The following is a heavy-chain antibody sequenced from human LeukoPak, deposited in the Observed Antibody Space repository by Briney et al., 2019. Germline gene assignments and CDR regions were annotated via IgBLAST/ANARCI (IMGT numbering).Heavy chain of an antibody. CDR2: IWYDGSNK. V-gene: IGHV3-33*01. CDR1: GFTFSSYG. J-gene: IGHJ4*02. Sequence: GGSLRLSCAASGFTFSSYGMHWVRQAPGKGLEWVAVIWYDGSNKYYADSVKGRFTISRDNSKNTLYLQMNSLRAEDTAVYYCASSEELWFGELPGYWGQGTLVTVSS. D-gene: IGHD3-10*01. CDR3: ASSEELWFGELPGY.